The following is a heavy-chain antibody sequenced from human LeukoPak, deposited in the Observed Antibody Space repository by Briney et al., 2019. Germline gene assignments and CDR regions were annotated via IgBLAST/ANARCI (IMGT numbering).Heavy chain of an antibody. V-gene: IGHV1-2*02. CDR1: GYTFTGYY. Sequence: ASVKVSCKASGYTFTGYYMHLVRQAPGPGHEWMGWINPNSGGTNYAQKFQGRVTITRDTSISTAYMELSRRRSDDTAVYYCATQSITMVGGVIGLDYWGQGTLVTVSS. D-gene: IGHD3-10*01. J-gene: IGHJ4*02. CDR2: INPNSGGT. CDR3: ATQSITMVGGVIGLDY.